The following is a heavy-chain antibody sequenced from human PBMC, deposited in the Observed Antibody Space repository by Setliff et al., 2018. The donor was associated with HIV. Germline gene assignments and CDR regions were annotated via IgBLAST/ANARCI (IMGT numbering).Heavy chain of an antibody. CDR1: GGTFSDYA. D-gene: IGHD3-9*01. J-gene: IGHJ3*02. Sequence: SVKVSCKVSGGTFSDYAVTWVRQAPGQGLEWMGGVIPVFGTGNYAQKFQGRVTITTDESTRTAYMELRSLRSEDTAVYYCASNEDFDWLGGDAFDIWGQGTMVTVSS. CDR2: VIPVFGTG. V-gene: IGHV1-69*05. CDR3: ASNEDFDWLGGDAFDI.